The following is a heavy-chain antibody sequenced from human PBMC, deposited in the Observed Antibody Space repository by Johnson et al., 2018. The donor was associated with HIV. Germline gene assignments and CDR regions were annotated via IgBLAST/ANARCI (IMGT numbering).Heavy chain of an antibody. CDR1: GFTFSSYA. D-gene: IGHD3-16*01. Sequence: VQLVESGGGVVQPERSLRLSCAASGFTFSSYAMHWVRQAPGKGLEWVSYISSSGSTIYYADSVKGRFTISRDNAKNSLYLQMNSLRAEDTAVYCCARVGADAFDIWGQGTMVTVSS. V-gene: IGHV3-48*03. CDR3: ARVGADAFDI. CDR2: ISSSGSTI. J-gene: IGHJ3*02.